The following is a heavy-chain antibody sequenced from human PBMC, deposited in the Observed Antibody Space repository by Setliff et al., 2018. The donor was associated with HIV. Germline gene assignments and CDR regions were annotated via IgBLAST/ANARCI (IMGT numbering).Heavy chain of an antibody. CDR3: ARHFYGYYGSNGLPIQY. CDR1: GDSFNGSHYL. CDR2: VYYNWAT. Sequence: PSETLSLTCTVSGDSFNGSHYLWGWIRQPPGKGLEWVGNVYYNWATYYSPSLKNRVTISVDTSQNQFSLKLSSVTAADTAIYYCARHFYGYYGSNGLPIQYWGQGTLVT. J-gene: IGHJ4*02. V-gene: IGHV4-39*01. D-gene: IGHD3-22*01.